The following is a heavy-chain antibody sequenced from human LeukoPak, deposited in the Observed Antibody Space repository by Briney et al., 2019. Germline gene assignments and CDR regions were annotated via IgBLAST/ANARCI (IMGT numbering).Heavy chain of an antibody. CDR2: ILSDGSNK. CDR1: GLSFSSYG. J-gene: IGHJ3*02. CDR3: ARGHYYGSGSLRDALDI. Sequence: GGSLRLSCAASGLSFSSYGMHWVRQAPGKGLEWVAVILSDGSNKYYADSVEGRFTISRDNSKNTLYLQVNSLRAEDTAVYYCARGHYYGSGSLRDALDIWGQGTVVTVSS. D-gene: IGHD3-10*01. V-gene: IGHV3-30*03.